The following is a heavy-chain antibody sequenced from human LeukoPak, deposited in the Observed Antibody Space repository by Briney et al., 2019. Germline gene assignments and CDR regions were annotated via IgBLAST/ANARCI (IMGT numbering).Heavy chain of an antibody. J-gene: IGHJ6*02. Sequence: HPGGSLRLSCTASGFTFDSYAMSWVRQAPGKGLEWVSSISGGSEDTYYADSVKGPFTISRDNSKSTLYLQMNSLRAEDTAVYYCARTIAQYSNSWLYFYYGLDVWGQGTTVAVSS. CDR2: ISGGSEDT. D-gene: IGHD6-13*01. CDR1: GFTFDSYA. V-gene: IGHV3-23*01. CDR3: ARTIAQYSNSWLYFYYGLDV.